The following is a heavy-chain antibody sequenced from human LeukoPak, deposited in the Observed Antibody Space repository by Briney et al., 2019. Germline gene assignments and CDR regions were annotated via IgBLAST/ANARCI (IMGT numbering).Heavy chain of an antibody. CDR3: ARAGYCSRTSCSDAFEI. CDR2: INAGNGNT. V-gene: IGHV1-3*01. CDR1: GYSFTDYA. D-gene: IGHD2-2*03. J-gene: IGHJ3*02. Sequence: ASVKVSCKASGYSFTDYAMHWVRQAPGQRPEWMGRINAGNGNTKYSLNFQGRVTITRDTSASTVYMELSSLRSEDTAVYYCARAGYCSRTSCSDAFEIWGQGTMVTVSS.